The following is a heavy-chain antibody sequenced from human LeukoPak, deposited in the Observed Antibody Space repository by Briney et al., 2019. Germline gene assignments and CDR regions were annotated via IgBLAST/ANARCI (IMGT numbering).Heavy chain of an antibody. CDR1: RYTLTGYY. V-gene: IGHV1-2*02. D-gene: IGHD1-26*01. CDR2: INPNSGGT. CDR3: ARGHWEGLDY. Sequence: GASVKVSCKASRYTLTGYYMHWVRQAPGQGLEWMGWINPNSGGTNYAHKFQGRVTMTRDTSISTAYTELSRLRSDDTAVYYCARGHWEGLDYWGQGTLVTVSS. J-gene: IGHJ4*02.